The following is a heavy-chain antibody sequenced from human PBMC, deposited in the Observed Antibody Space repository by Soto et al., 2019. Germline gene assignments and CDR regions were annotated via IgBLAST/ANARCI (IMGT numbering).Heavy chain of an antibody. CDR2: IWYDGSNK. CDR1: GFTFSSYG. J-gene: IGHJ4*02. D-gene: IGHD6-13*01. V-gene: IGHV3-33*01. Sequence: QVQLVESGGGVVQPGRSLRLSSAASGFTFSSYGMHWVRQAPGKGLEWVAVIWYDGSNKYYADSVKGRFTISRDNSKNTLYLQMNSLRAEDTAVYYCARETGYSSSWPTYWGQGTLVTVSS. CDR3: ARETGYSSSWPTY.